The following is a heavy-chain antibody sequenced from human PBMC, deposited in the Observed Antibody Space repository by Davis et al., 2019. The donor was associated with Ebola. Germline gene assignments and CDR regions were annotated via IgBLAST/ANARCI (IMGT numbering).Heavy chain of an antibody. CDR1: GGSVGSGINY. CDR3: ARDDKYYYGMDV. CDR2: VYDTGDT. V-gene: IGHV4-61*01. J-gene: IGHJ6*02. Sequence: SETLSLTCTVSGGSVGSGINYWTWIRQPPGKGLEWIGRVYDTGDTNYSPSLKSRVTISLDTSKNQFSLKLSSVTAADTAVYYCARDDKYYYGMDVWGQGTTVTVSS. D-gene: IGHD3-9*01.